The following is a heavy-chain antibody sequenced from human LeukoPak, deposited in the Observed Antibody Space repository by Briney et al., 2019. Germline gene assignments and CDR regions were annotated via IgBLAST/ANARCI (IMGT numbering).Heavy chain of an antibody. CDR2: INHSGST. V-gene: IGHV4-34*01. Sequence: SETLSLTCAVYGGSFSGYYWSWIRQPPGKGLEWIGEINHSGSTNYNPSLKSRVTISVDTSKNQFSLKLSSVTAADTAVYYCARAAPHYYGSGSYSYYFDYWGQGTLVTVSS. CDR3: ARAAPHYYGSGSYSYYFDY. D-gene: IGHD3-10*01. J-gene: IGHJ4*02. CDR1: GGSFSGYY.